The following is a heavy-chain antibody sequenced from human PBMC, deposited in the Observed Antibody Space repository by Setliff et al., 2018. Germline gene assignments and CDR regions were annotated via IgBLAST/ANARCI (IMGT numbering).Heavy chain of an antibody. CDR1: GGSINSGVYY. J-gene: IGHJ6*03. CDR3: ARGGTFRYFDF. V-gene: IGHV4-39*07. Sequence: SETLSLTCTVSGGSINSGVYYWGWIRQPPGKGLEWIGRIYHGGDTYYNASLKSRLTISVDTSKNQFSLKLKSVTAADTAVYYCARGGTFRYFDFWGKGTTVTVSS. D-gene: IGHD5-12*01. CDR2: IYHGGDT.